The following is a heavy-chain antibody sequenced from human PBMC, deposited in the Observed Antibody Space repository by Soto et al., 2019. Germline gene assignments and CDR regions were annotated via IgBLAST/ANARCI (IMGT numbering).Heavy chain of an antibody. D-gene: IGHD3-10*01. CDR3: ARGRRRFGKFQNWFDP. J-gene: IGHJ5*02. Sequence: QVQLQQWGAGLLKPSETLSLTCAVYGGSFNDYYWSWIRQPPAKGLEWISEINHSGSTNYNPSLKGRVIMSVDTSKNQFSLELSSLTAADTAVYYCARGRRRFGKFQNWFDPWGQGTLVTVSS. CDR2: INHSGST. CDR1: GGSFNDYY. V-gene: IGHV4-34*01.